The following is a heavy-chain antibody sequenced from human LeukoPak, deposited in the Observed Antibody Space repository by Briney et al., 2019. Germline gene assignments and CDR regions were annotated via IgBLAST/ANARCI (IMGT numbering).Heavy chain of an antibody. CDR1: GFTFSRYW. D-gene: IGHD2/OR15-2a*01. J-gene: IGHJ6*02. CDR2: ISTDGSST. V-gene: IGHV3-74*01. Sequence: GGSLRLSCAASGFTFSRYWMHWLRQAPGKGLVWVSRISTDGSSTSYADSVKGRFTISRDNGKNTLYLQMNSLRAEDTAVYYCASYLTSIPSGMDVWGQGATVTVSS. CDR3: ASYLTSIPSGMDV.